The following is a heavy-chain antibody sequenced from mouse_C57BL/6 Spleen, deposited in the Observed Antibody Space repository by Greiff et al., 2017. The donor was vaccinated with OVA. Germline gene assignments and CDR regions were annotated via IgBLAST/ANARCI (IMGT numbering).Heavy chain of an antibody. Sequence: VQVVESGPGLVQPSQSLSITCTVSGFSLTSYGVHWVRQSPGKGLEWLGVIWSGGSTDYNAAFISRLSISKDNSKSQVFFKMNSLQADDTAIYYCASIYYGNYYAMDYWGQGTSVTVSS. D-gene: IGHD2-1*01. CDR3: ASIYYGNYYAMDY. CDR1: GFSLTSYG. J-gene: IGHJ4*01. CDR2: IWSGGST. V-gene: IGHV2-2*01.